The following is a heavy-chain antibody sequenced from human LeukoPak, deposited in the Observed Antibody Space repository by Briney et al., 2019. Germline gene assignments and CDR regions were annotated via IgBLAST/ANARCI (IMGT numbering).Heavy chain of an antibody. CDR3: ARSSGIMGPTTPDY. J-gene: IGHJ4*02. D-gene: IGHD6-19*01. CDR2: INTYNGNT. V-gene: IGHV1-18*01. Sequence: ASVTVSFTSSAYTFTIYSVNWVRQAPDQRLEWVGWINTYNGNTNYVQNLQGRVTMITDAFTNTAYMELRDLRSDDTAVYYCARSSGIMGPTTPDYWGQGTLVAVSS. CDR1: AYTFTIYS.